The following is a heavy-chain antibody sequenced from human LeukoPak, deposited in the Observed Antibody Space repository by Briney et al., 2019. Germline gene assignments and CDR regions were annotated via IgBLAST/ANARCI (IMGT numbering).Heavy chain of an antibody. CDR3: ASPKNPNWNYYYGMDV. CDR1: GFTFSSYS. CDR2: ISSSSSTI. Sequence: GGSLRLSCAASGFTFSSYSMNWVRQAPGKGLEWVSCISSSSSTIYYADSVKGRFTISRDNAKNSLYLQMNSLRAEDTAVYYCASPKNPNWNYYYGMDVWGQGTTVTVSS. D-gene: IGHD1-1*01. V-gene: IGHV3-48*01. J-gene: IGHJ6*02.